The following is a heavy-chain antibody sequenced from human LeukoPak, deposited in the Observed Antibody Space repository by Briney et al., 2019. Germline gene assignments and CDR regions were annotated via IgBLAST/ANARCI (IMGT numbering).Heavy chain of an antibody. V-gene: IGHV3-23*01. J-gene: IGHJ4*02. CDR3: AKEVVGYSGYDYFDY. CDR2: ISGSGGRT. Sequence: GGSLRLSCAASGFTFSSYAMSWVRQAPGKGLEWVSAISGSGGRTYYADSVKGRFTISRDNSKNTLYLQMNSLRAEDTAVYYCAKEVVGYSGYDYFDYWGQGTLVTVSS. D-gene: IGHD5-12*01. CDR1: GFTFSSYA.